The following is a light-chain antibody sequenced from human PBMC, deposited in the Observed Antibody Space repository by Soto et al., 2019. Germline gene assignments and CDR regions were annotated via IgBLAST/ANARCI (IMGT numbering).Light chain of an antibody. CDR2: CAS. Sequence: EIVMTQSPATLSVSPGERVTISCRASQSISTNLAWYQQKPVQAPRLLIYCASTRATGIPARFSGSGSGTEFTVTISSLQSEDFAVYYCQQYNDWPRTFGHGTKV. V-gene: IGKV3-15*01. J-gene: IGKJ1*01. CDR1: QSISTN. CDR3: QQYNDWPRT.